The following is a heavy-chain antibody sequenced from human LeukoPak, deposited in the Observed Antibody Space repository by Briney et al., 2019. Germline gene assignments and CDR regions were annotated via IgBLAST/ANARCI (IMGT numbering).Heavy chain of an antibody. V-gene: IGHV3-20*04. CDR1: GFTFDDYG. CDR3: ATGSSRELPHN. CDR2: INWNGDTT. D-gene: IGHD1-7*01. J-gene: IGHJ4*02. Sequence: TGGALRVSCEASGFTFDDYGMSWARQPPGKGLEWVSAINWNGDTTRYRDSVKGRFIISRDNAKNSLYLQMNSLRAEDTALYYCATGSSRELPHNWGQGTLVTVSS.